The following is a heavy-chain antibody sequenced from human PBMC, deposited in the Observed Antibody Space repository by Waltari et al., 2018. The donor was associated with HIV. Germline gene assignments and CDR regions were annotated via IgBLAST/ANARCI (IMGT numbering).Heavy chain of an antibody. D-gene: IGHD2-15*01. V-gene: IGHV1-8*01. CDR2: MNPNSGNT. CDR1: GYAFTSYD. Sequence: QVQLVQSGAEVKKPGASVKVSCKASGYAFTSYDINWVRQSTGQGREWMGWMNPNSGNTGYAQKFQGRVTMTRNTSISTAYMELSSLRSEDTAVYYCARVRRGSGGSCYSLRYWGQGTLVTVSS. J-gene: IGHJ4*02. CDR3: ARVRRGSGGSCYSLRY.